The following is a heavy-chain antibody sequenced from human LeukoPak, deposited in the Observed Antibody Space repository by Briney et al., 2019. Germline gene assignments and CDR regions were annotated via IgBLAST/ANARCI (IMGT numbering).Heavy chain of an antibody. CDR1: GGSFSGYY. CDR3: ARGRVVVVAAPNYYYYYMDV. CDR2: IYYSGST. V-gene: IGHV4-59*01. J-gene: IGHJ6*03. D-gene: IGHD2-15*01. Sequence: SETLSLTCAVYGGSFSGYYWSWIRQPPGKGLEWIGYIYYSGSTNYNPSLKSRVTISVDTSKNQFSPKLSSVAAADTAVYYCARGRVVVVAAPNYYYYYMDVWGKGTTVTVSS.